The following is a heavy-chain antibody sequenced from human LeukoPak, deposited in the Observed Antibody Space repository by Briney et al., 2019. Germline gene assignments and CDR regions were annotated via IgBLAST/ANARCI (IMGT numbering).Heavy chain of an antibody. J-gene: IGHJ6*02. D-gene: IGHD2-2*01. V-gene: IGHV1-24*01. CDR1: GYTLTELS. CDR3: ATAPVVVPAAILGMDV. CDR2: FDPEDGET. Sequence: ASVKVSCKVSGYTLTELSMHWVRQAPGKGLEWMGGFDPEDGETIHAQKFQGRVTMTEDTSTDTAYMELSSLRSEDTAVYYCATAPVVVPAAILGMDVWGQGTTVTVSS.